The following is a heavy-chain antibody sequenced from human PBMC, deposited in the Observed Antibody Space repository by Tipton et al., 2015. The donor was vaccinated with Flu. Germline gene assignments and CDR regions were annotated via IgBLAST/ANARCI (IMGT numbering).Heavy chain of an antibody. Sequence: QLVQSGAEVKKPGASVKVSCKASGYIFISYYVHWVRQAPGQGLEWVGIINPSGGSTNYAQKFQGRVTVTRDTSTSTVYAELGSLGSEDTAVYYCARSGIVEVPAANSGMDVWGQGTTVTVS. CDR3: ARSGIVEVPAANSGMDV. J-gene: IGHJ6*02. CDR1: GYIFISYY. CDR2: INPSGGST. D-gene: IGHD2-2*01. V-gene: IGHV1-46*01.